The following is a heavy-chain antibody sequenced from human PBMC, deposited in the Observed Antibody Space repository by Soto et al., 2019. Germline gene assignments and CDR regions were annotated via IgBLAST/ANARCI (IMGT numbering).Heavy chain of an antibody. Sequence: VQLVESGGSLVQPGGSLRLSCAASGFTFSSYDMHWVRQAPGKGLEWVSAIGSAGDTYYPASVKGRFTISRENAKNSLYLQMNSLRAGDTAVYYCVRSILFSYYYMDVWGKGTTVTVSS. J-gene: IGHJ6*03. CDR3: VRSILFSYYYMDV. CDR2: IGSAGDT. D-gene: IGHD3-9*01. V-gene: IGHV3-13*01. CDR1: GFTFSSYD.